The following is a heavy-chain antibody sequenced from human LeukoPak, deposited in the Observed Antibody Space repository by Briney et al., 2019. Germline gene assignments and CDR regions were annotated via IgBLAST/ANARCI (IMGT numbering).Heavy chain of an antibody. CDR3: ARASWYHGKILIDY. CDR2: IKEDGGEK. V-gene: IGHV3-7*01. D-gene: IGHD6-13*01. J-gene: IGHJ4*02. Sequence: GGSLRLSCAASGSTFTSYWMSWVRQAPGKGLEWVANIKEDGGEKYYVDSVKGRFTISRDNAKNSLYLQMNSLRAEDTAVYYCARASWYHGKILIDYWGQGTLVTVSS. CDR1: GSTFTSYW.